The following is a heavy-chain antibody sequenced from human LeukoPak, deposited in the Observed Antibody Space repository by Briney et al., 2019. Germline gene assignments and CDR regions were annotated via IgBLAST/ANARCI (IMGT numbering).Heavy chain of an antibody. D-gene: IGHD1-26*01. Sequence: PGGSLRLSCVASGFIFSAYWMSWVRQAPGKGLEYMASIKQDGSETYYVDSVKGRFTISRDSAKDSLDLQMNNLRAEDTAVYYCAALIIGRPFDYWGQGTLVIVSS. CDR2: IKQDGSET. V-gene: IGHV3-7*03. CDR3: AALIIGRPFDY. J-gene: IGHJ4*02. CDR1: GFIFSAYW.